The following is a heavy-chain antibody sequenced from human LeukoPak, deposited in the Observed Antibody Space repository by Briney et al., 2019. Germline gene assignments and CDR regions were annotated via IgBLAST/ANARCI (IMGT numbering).Heavy chain of an antibody. CDR2: ISSSSSYI. CDR3: ARESEWLVEGHFDY. J-gene: IGHJ4*02. CDR1: GFTFSSYS. Sequence: PGGSLRLSCAASGFTFSSYSMNWVRQAPGKGLEWVSSISSSSSYIYYADSVKGRFTISRDNAKNSLYLQTNSLRAEDTAVYYCARESEWLVEGHFDYWGQGTLVTVSS. D-gene: IGHD6-19*01. V-gene: IGHV3-21*04.